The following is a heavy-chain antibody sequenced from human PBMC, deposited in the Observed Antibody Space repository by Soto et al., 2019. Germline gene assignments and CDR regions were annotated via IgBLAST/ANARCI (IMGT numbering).Heavy chain of an antibody. CDR2: ISAYNGNT. V-gene: IGHV1-18*01. J-gene: IGHJ6*02. CDR3: ARDALWLLPLETYYYGMDV. Sequence: GASVKVSCKASGYTFTSYGISWVRQAPGQGLEWMGWISAYNGNTNYAQKLQGRVTMTTDTSTSTAYMELRSLRSDDTAVYYCARDALWLLPLETYYYGMDVWGQGTTVPVSS. CDR1: GYTFTSYG. D-gene: IGHD2-15*01.